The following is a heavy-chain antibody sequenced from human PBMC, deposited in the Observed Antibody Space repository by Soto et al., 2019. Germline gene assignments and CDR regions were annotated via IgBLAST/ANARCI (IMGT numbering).Heavy chain of an antibody. CDR3: ARTNWELLTRDCYYYGMDV. D-gene: IGHD1-26*01. CDR1: GFSLSNARMG. CDR2: IFSNDEK. J-gene: IGHJ6*02. Sequence: SGPTLVNPTETLTLTCTVSGFSLSNARMGVSWIRQPPGKALEWLAHIFSNDEKSYSTSLKSRLTISKDTSKSQVVLTMTNMDPVDTATYYCARTNWELLTRDCYYYGMDVWGQWTTVTVSS. V-gene: IGHV2-26*01.